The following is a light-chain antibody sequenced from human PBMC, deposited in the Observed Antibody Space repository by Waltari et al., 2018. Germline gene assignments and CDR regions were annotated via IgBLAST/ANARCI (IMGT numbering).Light chain of an antibody. CDR2: DAS. J-gene: IGKJ3*01. CDR1: QSVSSY. Sequence: DIVLTQSPATLSLSPGERATLSYRASQSVSSYLAWYQQKPGQAPRLLIYDASNRATGIPARFSGSGSGTDFTLTISSLEPEDFAVYYCQQRSNWPLFTFGPGTKVDIK. V-gene: IGKV3-11*01. CDR3: QQRSNWPLFT.